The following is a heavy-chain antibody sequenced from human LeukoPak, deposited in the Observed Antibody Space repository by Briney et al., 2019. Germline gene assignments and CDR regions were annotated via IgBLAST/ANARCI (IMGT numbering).Heavy chain of an antibody. Sequence: SETLSLTCTVSGGSISSNDYYWDWIRQPPGKGLEWIGSIYYSGSTYYNPSLKSRVTISVDTSKNQFSLKLSSVTAADTAVYYCASENYDFWSGYYPMDYYMDVWGKGTTVTVSS. V-gene: IGHV4-39*01. D-gene: IGHD3-3*01. J-gene: IGHJ6*03. CDR1: GGSISSNDYY. CDR3: ASENYDFWSGYYPMDYYMDV. CDR2: IYYSGST.